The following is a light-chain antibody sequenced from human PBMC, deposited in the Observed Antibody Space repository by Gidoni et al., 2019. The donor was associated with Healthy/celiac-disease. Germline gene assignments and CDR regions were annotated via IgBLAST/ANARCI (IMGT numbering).Light chain of an antibody. Sequence: IVLTQSPCTLSFSPGERATLSCRASQSVSSSYLAWYQQKPGQAPRLLIYGASSRATGIPDRFSGSGSGTDFTLTISRLEPEDFAVYYCQQYGSSPPNTFGQGTKLEIK. V-gene: IGKV3-20*01. CDR1: QSVSSSY. J-gene: IGKJ2*01. CDR2: GAS. CDR3: QQYGSSPPNT.